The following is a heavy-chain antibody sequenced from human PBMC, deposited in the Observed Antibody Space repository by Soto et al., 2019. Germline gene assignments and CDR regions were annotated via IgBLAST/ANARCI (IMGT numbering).Heavy chain of an antibody. CDR1: GFTFSSYG. CDR2: ISYDGSNT. J-gene: IGHJ4*02. Sequence: PGGALRLSCVASGFTFSSYGMHWVRQAPCKGLEWVAIISYDGSNTYYADSVKGRFTISRDNAKNSLYLQMNSLRDEDTAVYYCAREGYPFDYWGQGTLVTVSS. CDR3: AREGYPFDY. V-gene: IGHV3-30*03. D-gene: IGHD5-12*01.